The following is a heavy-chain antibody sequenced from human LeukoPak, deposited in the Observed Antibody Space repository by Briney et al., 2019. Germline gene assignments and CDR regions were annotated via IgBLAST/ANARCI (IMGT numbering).Heavy chain of an antibody. CDR3: AKGLRDGYNYDHFDY. Sequence: SAKISSKASAGTIISYAISWVRQAPGQGLEWMGRIIPIFGAANYAQKCEGRVTITTDKSRSTAYIELSMLRSEDTAVYYCAKGLRDGYNYDHFDYWGQGTLVTVSS. J-gene: IGHJ4*02. CDR1: AGTIISYA. CDR2: IIPIFGAA. D-gene: IGHD5-24*01. V-gene: IGHV1-69*05.